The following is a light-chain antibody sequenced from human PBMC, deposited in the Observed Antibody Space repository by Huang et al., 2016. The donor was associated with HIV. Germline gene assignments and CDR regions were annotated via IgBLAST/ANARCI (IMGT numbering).Light chain of an antibody. Sequence: DIQMTQSPSTLSASVGDRVTITCRASQSISSWLAWYQQKHGKAPKLLIYKASSLESGVPSRFSGSGSGTEFTLTISSLQPDDFATYYCQQYNSQFGQGTRVEIK. CDR1: QSISSW. CDR3: QQYNSQ. CDR2: KAS. V-gene: IGKV1-5*03. J-gene: IGKJ1*01.